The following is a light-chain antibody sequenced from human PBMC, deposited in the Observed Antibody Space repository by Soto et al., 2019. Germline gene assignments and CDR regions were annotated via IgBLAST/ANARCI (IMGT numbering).Light chain of an antibody. Sequence: QTVVTQSPSASASLGASVKLTCTLSSGHSSYAIAWHQQQPEKGPRYLMKLNSDGSHSKGDGIPDRFSGSSSGAERYLTISSLQSEDEADYYCQTWATGIQDVVFGGGTQLTVL. J-gene: IGLJ2*01. CDR3: QTWATGIQDVV. CDR2: LNSDGSH. CDR1: SGHSSYA. V-gene: IGLV4-69*01.